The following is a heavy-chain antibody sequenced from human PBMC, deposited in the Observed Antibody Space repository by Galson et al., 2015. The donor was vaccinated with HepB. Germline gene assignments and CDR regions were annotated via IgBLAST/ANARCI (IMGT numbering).Heavy chain of an antibody. CDR1: GFTFSDYT. D-gene: IGHD3-22*01. J-gene: IGHJ3*02. Sequence: LRLSCAASGFTFSDYTMHWVRQAPGKGLEWVTLISWDGTYTYYTDSVKGRFTISRDNSENSLYLQMNSLRPEDTAFYYCTRAYESSGYYYGDAFDIWGQGTMVSVSS. V-gene: IGHV3-43*01. CDR2: ISWDGTYT. CDR3: TRAYESSGYYYGDAFDI.